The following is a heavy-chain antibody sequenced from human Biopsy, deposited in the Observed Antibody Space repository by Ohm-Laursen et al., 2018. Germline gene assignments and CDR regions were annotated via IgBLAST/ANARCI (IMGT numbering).Heavy chain of an antibody. J-gene: IGHJ6*02. V-gene: IGHV4-59*07. CDR3: ARATNSTGWPYYYFYGMDV. CDR1: GGSISSDY. Sequence: PSDTLSLTCTVSGGSISSDYWSWIPQTPGQGLEWIGYIYYSGSTNYNPSLKSRVTISVDTSKNQFSLRLNSVTAADTAVYYCARATNSTGWPYYYFYGMDVWGQGTTVTVSS. D-gene: IGHD2/OR15-2a*01. CDR2: IYYSGST.